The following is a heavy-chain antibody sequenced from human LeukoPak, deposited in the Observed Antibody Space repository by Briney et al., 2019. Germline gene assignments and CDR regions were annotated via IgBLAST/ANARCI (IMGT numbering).Heavy chain of an antibody. CDR3: ARGQLDSDAFDI. J-gene: IGHJ3*02. Sequence: SETLSLTCTVSGASISRGNYYWSWVRQPPGTGLEWIGYIHYSESTTYNPSLRSRVTISVDTSRNQFSLKLSSVTAADTAVHYCARGQLDSDAFDIWGQGTMVTVSS. D-gene: IGHD1-1*01. V-gene: IGHV4-30-4*01. CDR2: IHYSEST. CDR1: GASISRGNYY.